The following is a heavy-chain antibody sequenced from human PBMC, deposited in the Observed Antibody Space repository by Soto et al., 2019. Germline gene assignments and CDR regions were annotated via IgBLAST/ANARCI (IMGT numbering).Heavy chain of an antibody. Sequence: ASVKVSCKASGYTFTSYYMHWVRQAPGQGLERMGIINPSGGSTSYAQKFQGRVTMTRDTSTSTVYMELSSLRSEDTAVYYCARDHALDPNEYSSSSGPTAFDIWGQGTMVTVSS. CDR3: ARDHALDPNEYSSSSGPTAFDI. D-gene: IGHD6-6*01. V-gene: IGHV1-46*03. CDR2: INPSGGST. CDR1: GYTFTSYY. J-gene: IGHJ3*02.